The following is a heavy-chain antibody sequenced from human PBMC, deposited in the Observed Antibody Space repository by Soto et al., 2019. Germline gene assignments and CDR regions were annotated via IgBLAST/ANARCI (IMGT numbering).Heavy chain of an antibody. CDR3: ASRPRGSVAGTLDS. Sequence: GGSLRLSCAASGFTFSDYAMSWVRQAPGKGLEWVSVINSDGATYYADSVQGRFSISRDNSKSTLYLQMNSLSVEDTAIYYCASRPRGSVAGTLDSWGQGFLVTSPQ. J-gene: IGHJ5*01. D-gene: IGHD6-19*01. CDR2: INSDGAT. CDR1: GFTFSDYA. V-gene: IGHV3-23*01.